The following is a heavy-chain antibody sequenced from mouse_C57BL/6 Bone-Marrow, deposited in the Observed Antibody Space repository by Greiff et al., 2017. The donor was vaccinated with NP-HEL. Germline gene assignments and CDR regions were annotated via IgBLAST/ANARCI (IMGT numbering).Heavy chain of an antibody. CDR3: ARLGGSYCFDY. J-gene: IGHJ2*01. CDR1: GYTFTSYG. CDR2: IYPRSGNT. V-gene: IGHV1-81*01. Sequence: PLQQSGAELARPGASVKLSCKASGYTFTSYGISWVKQRTGQGLEWIGEIYPRSGNTYYNEKFKGKATLTADKSSRTAYMELRSLTSEDSAVYFCARLGGSYCFDYWGQGTTLTVSS.